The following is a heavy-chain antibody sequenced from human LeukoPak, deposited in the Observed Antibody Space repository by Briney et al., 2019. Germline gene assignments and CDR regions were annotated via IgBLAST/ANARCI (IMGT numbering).Heavy chain of an antibody. V-gene: IGHV3-30*02. CDR3: AKDGVPIVVVPAALDY. Sequence: GGSLRLSCAASGFTFSSYGMHWVRQAPGKGLEWVAFIRYDGSNKYYADSVKGRFTISRDNSKNTLYLQMNSLRAEDTAVYYCAKDGVPIVVVPAALDYWGQGTLVTVSS. CDR1: GFTFSSYG. D-gene: IGHD2-2*01. J-gene: IGHJ4*02. CDR2: IRYDGSNK.